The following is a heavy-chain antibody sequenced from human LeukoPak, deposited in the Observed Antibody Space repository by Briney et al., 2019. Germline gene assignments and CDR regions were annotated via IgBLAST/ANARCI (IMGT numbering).Heavy chain of an antibody. Sequence: SETLSLTFTVSGGSISSHYWSWIRQPPGKGLEWIGYIYYSGSTNYNPSLKSRVTISVDTSKNQFSLKLSSVTAADTAVYYCARDGTSYDILTGYPYYYYYYYMDVWGKGTTVTVSS. D-gene: IGHD3-9*01. CDR1: GGSISSHY. J-gene: IGHJ6*03. CDR3: ARDGTSYDILTGYPYYYYYYYMDV. CDR2: IYYSGST. V-gene: IGHV4-59*11.